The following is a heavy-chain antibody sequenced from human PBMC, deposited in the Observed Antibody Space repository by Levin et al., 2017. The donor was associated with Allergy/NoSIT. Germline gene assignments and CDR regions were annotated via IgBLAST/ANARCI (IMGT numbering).Heavy chain of an antibody. V-gene: IGHV3-15*01. D-gene: IGHD3-3*01. CDR1: GFTVSDAW. CDR3: TRDDFGSGPYREEQNQSGY. CDR2: INTKTDGGTT. Sequence: GGSLRLSCAASGFTVSDAWMSWVRQAPGKGLEWVGRINTKTDGGTTEYAAPVKGRFTVSRDDSKNTLWLQMNSLKTDDTAVYYCTRDDFGSGPYREEQNQSGYWGQGTLVSVSS. J-gene: IGHJ4*02.